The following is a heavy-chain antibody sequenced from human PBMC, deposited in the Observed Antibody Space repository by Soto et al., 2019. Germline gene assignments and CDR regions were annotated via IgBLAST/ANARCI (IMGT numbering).Heavy chain of an antibody. J-gene: IGHJ4*02. CDR1: GFTFSSYA. V-gene: IGHV3-23*01. CDR2: ISGSGGST. Sequence: LSCAASGFTFSSYAMSWVRQAPGKGLEWVSAISGSGGSTYXADSVKGRFTISRDNSKNALYLQMTSLRAEDTAVYYCAKPPSSGSNGYWGQGTLVTVSS. D-gene: IGHD1-26*01. CDR3: AKPPSSGSNGY.